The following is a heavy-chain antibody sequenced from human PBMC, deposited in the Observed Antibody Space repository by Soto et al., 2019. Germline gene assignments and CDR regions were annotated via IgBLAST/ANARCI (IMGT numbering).Heavy chain of an antibody. CDR2: IYYNGDS. Sequence: SETLSLTCAVSGGSISSGGYSWSWFRQPPGKGLVWIGYIYYNGDSYYNPSLRSRVALSVDTSKNQFSLRLNSVTVADTAVYFCFVLLGYSSPWWGQGTLVTVSS. V-gene: IGHV4-30-2*03. J-gene: IGHJ1*01. CDR1: GGSISSGGYS. D-gene: IGHD3-22*01. CDR3: FVLLGYSSPW.